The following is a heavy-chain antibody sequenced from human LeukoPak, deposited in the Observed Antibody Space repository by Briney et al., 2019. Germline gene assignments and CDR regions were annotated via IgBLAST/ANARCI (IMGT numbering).Heavy chain of an antibody. CDR3: ARVGDYDSSGYPGMDV. V-gene: IGHV3-33*01. D-gene: IGHD3-22*01. CDR2: IWYDGSNK. CDR1: GFTLSSYG. J-gene: IGHJ6*04. Sequence: GGSLRLSCAASGFTLSSYGMHWVRQAPGKGLEWVAVIWYDGSNKYYADSVKGRFTISRDNSKNTLYLQMNSLRAEDTAVYYCARVGDYDSSGYPGMDVWGKGTTVTVSS.